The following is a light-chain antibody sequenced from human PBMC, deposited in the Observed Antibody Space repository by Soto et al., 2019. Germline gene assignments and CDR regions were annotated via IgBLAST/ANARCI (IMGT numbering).Light chain of an antibody. CDR3: QQRSNWPLT. V-gene: IGKV3-11*01. CDR1: QSVSSY. J-gene: IGKJ4*01. Sequence: EIVLTQSPATLSLSPGGIGTLSFRASQSVSSYLAWYQQKPGQAPRLLIYDASNRATGIPARFSGSGSGTDFTLTISSLEPEDFAVYYCQQRSNWPLTFGGGTKVDIK. CDR2: DAS.